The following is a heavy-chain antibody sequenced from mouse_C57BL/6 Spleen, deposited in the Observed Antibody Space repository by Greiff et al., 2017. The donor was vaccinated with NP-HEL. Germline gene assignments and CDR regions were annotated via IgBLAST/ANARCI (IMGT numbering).Heavy chain of an antibody. D-gene: IGHD6-1*01. J-gene: IGHJ4*01. CDR2: INPNNGGT. V-gene: IGHV1-26*01. CDR1: GYTFTDYY. Sequence: EVQLQQSGPELVKPGASVKISCKASGYTFTDYYMNWVKQSHGKSLEWIGDINPNNGGTSYNQKFKGKATLTVDKSSSTAYMELRSLTSEDSAVYYCARGPPPGYAMDYWGQGTSVTVSS. CDR3: ARGPPPGYAMDY.